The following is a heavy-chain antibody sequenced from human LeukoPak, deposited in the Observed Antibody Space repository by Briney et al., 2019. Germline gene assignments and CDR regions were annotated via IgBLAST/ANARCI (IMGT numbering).Heavy chain of an antibody. CDR2: ISSSSSYI. CDR3: ARGNQADSYGFYKPLRIFDY. Sequence: GGSLRLSCAASGFTFSSYSMNWVRQAPGKGLEWVSSISSSSSYIYYADSVKGRFTISRDNAKNSLYLQMNSLRAEDTAVYYCARGNQADSYGFYKPLRIFDYWGQGTLVTVSS. D-gene: IGHD5-18*01. CDR1: GFTFSSYS. V-gene: IGHV3-21*01. J-gene: IGHJ4*02.